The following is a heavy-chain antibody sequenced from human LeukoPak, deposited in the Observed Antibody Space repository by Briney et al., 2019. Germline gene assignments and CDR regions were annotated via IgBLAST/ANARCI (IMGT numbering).Heavy chain of an antibody. V-gene: IGHV4-34*01. CDR1: GGSISSYY. CDR3: ARGVGYCSSTSCYFSHWFDP. CDR2: INHSGST. J-gene: IGHJ5*02. Sequence: SETLSLTCTVSGGSISSYYWSWIRQPPGKGLEWIGEINHSGSTNYNPSLKSRVTISVDTSKNQFSLKLSSVTAADTAVYYCARGVGYCSSTSCYFSHWFDPWGQGTLVTVSS. D-gene: IGHD2-2*01.